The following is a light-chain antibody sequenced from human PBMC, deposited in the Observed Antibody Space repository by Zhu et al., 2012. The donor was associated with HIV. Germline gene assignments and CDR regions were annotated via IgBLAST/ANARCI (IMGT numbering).Light chain of an antibody. CDR2: RAS. CDR1: EC. V-gene: IGKV3-15*01. CDR3: QQYNNWPPT. J-gene: IGKJ1*01. Sequence: ETVMTQSPATLSVSPGGKRHPLLQGQSECWLLISRASTRATGIPARFTGSGSGAEFTLTISSLQSEDFAVYYCQQYNNWPPTFGQGTKVEIK.